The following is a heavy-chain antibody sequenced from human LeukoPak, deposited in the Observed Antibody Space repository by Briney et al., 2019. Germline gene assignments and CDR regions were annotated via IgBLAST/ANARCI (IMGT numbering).Heavy chain of an antibody. V-gene: IGHV3-7*01. Sequence: GGSLRLSCAASGFTFSSYWMSWVRQAPGKGLEWVANIKQDGSEKYYVDSVKGRFTISRDNAKNSLYLQMNSLRAEDTAVYYCAREFLFFRSSSPSTGGHMDVWGKGTTVTVSS. J-gene: IGHJ6*03. CDR2: IKQDGSEK. CDR1: GFTFSSYW. D-gene: IGHD6-6*01. CDR3: AREFLFFRSSSPSTGGHMDV.